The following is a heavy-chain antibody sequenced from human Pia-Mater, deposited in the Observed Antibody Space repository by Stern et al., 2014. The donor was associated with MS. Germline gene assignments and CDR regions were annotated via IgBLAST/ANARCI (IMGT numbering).Heavy chain of an antibody. CDR3: ARDGRHTDNYGLDV. V-gene: IGHV1-69*01. J-gene: IGHJ6*02. CDR2: IIPIFGTA. CDR1: GGTFNVYA. Sequence: VQLLESGAEVKKPGSSVKVSCKASGGTFNVYAINWLRQAPGQGLEWMGGIIPIFGTANYAQKFQSRVTITADESTRTSSMQLSSLRYDDTAVYYCARDGRHTDNYGLDVWGQGTTVTVSS. D-gene: IGHD3-9*01.